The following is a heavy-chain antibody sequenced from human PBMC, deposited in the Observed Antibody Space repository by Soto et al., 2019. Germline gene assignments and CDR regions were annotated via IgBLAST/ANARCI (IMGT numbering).Heavy chain of an antibody. Sequence: ASVKVSCKASGYTFTDYYIHWVRQAPGQGLEWMGWINPKSGGTNYAQNFQGRVTMTRDTSINTVYMELSRLRSDDTAVYYCARGPVRLLWLGEFCCNSWGQGTLVTVSS. D-gene: IGHD3-10*01. CDR3: ARGPVRLLWLGEFCCNS. J-gene: IGHJ1*01. V-gene: IGHV1-2*02. CDR1: GYTFTDYY. CDR2: INPKSGGT.